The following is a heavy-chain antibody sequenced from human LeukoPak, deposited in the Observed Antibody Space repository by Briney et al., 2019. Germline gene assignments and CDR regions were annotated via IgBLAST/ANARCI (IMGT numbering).Heavy chain of an antibody. Sequence: PSETLSLTCTVSGGSISSSSYYWGWIRQPPGKGLEWIGSIYYSGSTYYNPSLKSRVTISVDTSKNQFSLKLSSVTAADTAVYYCARVGDSSSWRPLDYWGQGTLVTVSS. CDR3: ARVGDSSSWRPLDY. V-gene: IGHV4-39*01. CDR2: IYYSGST. J-gene: IGHJ4*02. CDR1: GGSISSSSYY. D-gene: IGHD6-6*01.